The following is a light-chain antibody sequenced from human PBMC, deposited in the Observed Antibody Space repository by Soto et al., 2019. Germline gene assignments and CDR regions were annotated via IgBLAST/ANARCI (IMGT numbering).Light chain of an antibody. J-gene: IGKJ3*01. V-gene: IGKV1-39*01. CDR1: QTIHTS. CDR2: EAS. CDR3: QQSQSLPFT. Sequence: DVQMTQSPPSLSASVGDRVTITCRTSQTIHTSLNWYQQKPGTAPRLLIYEASNLQSGVPSRFSGSGSGPDFTLTISGLQPDDFETYYCQQSQSLPFTFGPGTKVDFK.